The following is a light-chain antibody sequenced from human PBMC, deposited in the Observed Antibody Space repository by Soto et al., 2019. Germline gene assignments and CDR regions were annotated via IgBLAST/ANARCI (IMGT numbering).Light chain of an antibody. Sequence: DIQMTQSPSTLSASVGDRVTITCRASQSISSWLAWYQQKPGKAPKLLIYKASSLESGVPSRFSGSGSGTEFTLTISSLQHDDFATYYCQQYNSYSPMYTFGQGTKLEIK. V-gene: IGKV1-5*03. CDR3: QQYNSYSPMYT. CDR2: KAS. J-gene: IGKJ2*01. CDR1: QSISSW.